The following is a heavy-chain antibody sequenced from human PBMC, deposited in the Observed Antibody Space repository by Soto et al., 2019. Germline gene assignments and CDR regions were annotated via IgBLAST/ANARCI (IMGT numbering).Heavy chain of an antibody. CDR1: GGSISSYY. CDR2: IYYSGST. V-gene: IGHV4-59*01. CDR3: ARVNYYDSSGYYPDAFDI. J-gene: IGHJ3*02. D-gene: IGHD3-22*01. Sequence: SETLSLTCTVSGGSISSYYWSWIRQPPGKGLEWIGYIYYSGSTNYNPSLKSRVTISVDTSKNQFSLKLSSVTAADTAVYYCARVNYYDSSGYYPDAFDIWGQGTMVTVSS.